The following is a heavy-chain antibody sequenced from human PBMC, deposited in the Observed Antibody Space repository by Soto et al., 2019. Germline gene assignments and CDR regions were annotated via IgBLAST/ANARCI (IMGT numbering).Heavy chain of an antibody. CDR1: GGSISSGDYY. V-gene: IGHV4-30-4*01. Sequence: SETLSLTCTVSGGSISSGDYYWSWIRQPPGKDLEWIGYIYYSGSTYCNPSLKGRVTISMDTSKNQFSLKLSSVTAADTAVYYCVRETCTSASCPWGWFNPWGQGTLVTVSS. CDR3: VRETCTSASCPWGWFNP. D-gene: IGHD2-2*01. J-gene: IGHJ5*02. CDR2: IYYSGST.